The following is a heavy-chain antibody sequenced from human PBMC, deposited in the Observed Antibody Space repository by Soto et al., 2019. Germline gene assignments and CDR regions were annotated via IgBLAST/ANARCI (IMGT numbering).Heavy chain of an antibody. V-gene: IGHV4-59*01. CDR3: ARSGSYSDY. D-gene: IGHD1-26*01. CDR2: IYDSGST. J-gene: IGHJ4*02. Sequence: SETLSLTCTVSGGSISSYYWSWIRQPPGKGLEWIGYIYDSGSTNYNPSLKSRVTISVDTSKNQFSLKLRSVTAADTAVYYCARSGSYSDYWGQGTLVTVSS. CDR1: GGSISSYY.